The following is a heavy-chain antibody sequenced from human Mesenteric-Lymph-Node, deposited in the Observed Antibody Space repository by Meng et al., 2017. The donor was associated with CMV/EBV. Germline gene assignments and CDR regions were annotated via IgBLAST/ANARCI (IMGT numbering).Heavy chain of an antibody. D-gene: IGHD7-27*01. CDR1: GDSVSSSSAA. Sequence: ISGDSVSSSSAAWSWIRQSPSRGLEWLGRTYYRSKWYNDYAMSVKSRINISADTSKNQFSLQLNSVTPEDTAVYYCARGTWGSFGYWGQGTLVTVSS. V-gene: IGHV6-1*01. J-gene: IGHJ4*02. CDR3: ARGTWGSFGY. CDR2: TYYRSKWYN.